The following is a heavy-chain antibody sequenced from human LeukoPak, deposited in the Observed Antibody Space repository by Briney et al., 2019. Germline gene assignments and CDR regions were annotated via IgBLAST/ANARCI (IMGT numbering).Heavy chain of an antibody. CDR1: GVSISSSSYY. D-gene: IGHD3-10*01. Sequence: SETLSLTCTVSGVSISSSSYYWGWIRQPPGKGLEWIGSIYYSGSTYYNPSLKSQVTISVDTSKNQFSLKLSSVTAADTAVYYCARITMVRGVINRFDYWGQGTLVTVSS. CDR2: IYYSGST. J-gene: IGHJ4*02. CDR3: ARITMVRGVINRFDY. V-gene: IGHV4-39*07.